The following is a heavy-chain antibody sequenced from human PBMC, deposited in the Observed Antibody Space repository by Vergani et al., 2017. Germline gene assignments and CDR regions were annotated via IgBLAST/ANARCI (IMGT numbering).Heavy chain of an antibody. Sequence: QVQLQESGPGLVKPSETLSLTCAVSGYSISSGYYWGWIRQPPGKGLEWIGSIYHSGSTYYNPSLKSRVTISVDTSKNQFSLKLSSVTAADTAVYYCARDRVPAASWFDPWGQGTLVTVSS. J-gene: IGHJ5*02. CDR2: IYHSGST. V-gene: IGHV4-38-2*02. D-gene: IGHD2-2*01. CDR1: GYSISSGYY. CDR3: ARDRVPAASWFDP.